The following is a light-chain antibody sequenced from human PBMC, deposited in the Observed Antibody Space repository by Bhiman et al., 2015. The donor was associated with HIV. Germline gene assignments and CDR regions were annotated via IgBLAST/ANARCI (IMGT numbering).Light chain of an antibody. J-gene: IGLJ1*01. CDR1: SSNIGSNT. CDR2: RNN. V-gene: IGLV1-44*01. CDR3: GTWDNSLSTGGV. Sequence: QSVLTQPPSASGTPGQRVTISCSGSSSNIGSNTVNWYQQVPGTAPKLLIYRNNQRPSGVPDRFSGSKSGTSATLGITGLQTGDEADYYCGTWDNSLSTGGVFGTGTKVTVL.